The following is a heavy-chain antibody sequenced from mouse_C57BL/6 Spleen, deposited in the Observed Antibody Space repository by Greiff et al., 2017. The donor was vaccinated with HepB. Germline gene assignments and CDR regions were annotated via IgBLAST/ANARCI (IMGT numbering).Heavy chain of an antibody. CDR3: ARWPYGNYEGAMDY. Sequence: VQLQQSGPELVKPGASVKIPCKASGYTFTDYNMDWVKQSHGKSLEWIGDINPNNGGTIYNQKFKGKATLTVDKSSSTAYMELRSLTSEDTAVYYCARWPYGNYEGAMDYWGQGTSVTVSS. V-gene: IGHV1-18*01. CDR1: GYTFTDYN. CDR2: INPNNGGT. D-gene: IGHD2-10*02. J-gene: IGHJ4*01.